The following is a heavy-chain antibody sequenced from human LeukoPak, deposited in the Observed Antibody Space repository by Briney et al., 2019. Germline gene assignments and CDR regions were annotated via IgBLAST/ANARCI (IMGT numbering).Heavy chain of an antibody. V-gene: IGHV3-30*04. Sequence: GGSLRLSCAASGFTFSSYAMHWVRQAPGKGLEWVAVISYDGSNKYYADSVKGRFTISRDNSKNTLYLQMNSLRAEDTAVYYCARPETYHDILTGYYLPGIDYWGQGTLVTVSS. CDR3: ARPETYHDILTGYYLPGIDY. J-gene: IGHJ4*02. CDR1: GFTFSSYA. CDR2: ISYDGSNK. D-gene: IGHD3-9*01.